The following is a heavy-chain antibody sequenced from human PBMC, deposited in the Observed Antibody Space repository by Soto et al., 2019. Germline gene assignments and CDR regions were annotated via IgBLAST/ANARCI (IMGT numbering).Heavy chain of an antibody. CDR3: TTDLRGYCSGGSCYSGGDAFDI. J-gene: IGHJ3*02. D-gene: IGHD2-15*01. CDR2: IKSKTDGGTT. CDR1: GLTFRNAW. V-gene: IGHV3-15*01. Sequence: GGSQRHSSTSSGLTFRNAWMSWVRQATGKGLEWVGRIKSKTDGGTTDYAAPVKGRFTISRDDSKNTLYLQMNSLKTEDTAVYYCTTDLRGYCSGGSCYSGGDAFDIWGQGTMVTVSS.